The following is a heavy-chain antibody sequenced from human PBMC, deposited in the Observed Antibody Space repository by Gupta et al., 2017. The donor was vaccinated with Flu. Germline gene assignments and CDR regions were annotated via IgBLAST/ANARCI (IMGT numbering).Heavy chain of an antibody. J-gene: IGHJ4*02. V-gene: IGHV1-69*02. CDR3: ASEMVRGVSRPFDY. CDR1: GGTFSSYT. CDR2: IIPILGIA. D-gene: IGHD3-10*01. Sequence: QVQLVQSGAEVKKPGSSVKVSCKASGGTFSSYTISWVRQAPGQGLEWMGRIIPILGIANYAQKFQGRVTITADKSTSTAYMELSSLRSEDTAVYYCASEMVRGVSRPFDYWGQGTLVTVSS.